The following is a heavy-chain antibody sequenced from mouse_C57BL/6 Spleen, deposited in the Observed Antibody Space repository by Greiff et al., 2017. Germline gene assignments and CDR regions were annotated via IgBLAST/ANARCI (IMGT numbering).Heavy chain of an antibody. CDR1: GYTFTSYW. J-gene: IGHJ4*01. CDR2: IYPGSGST. V-gene: IGHV1-55*01. CDR3: ARWDYGSSLYYAMDY. Sequence: QVQLQQPGAELVKPGASVKMSCKASGYTFTSYWITWVKQRPGQGLEWIGDIYPGSGSTNYNEKFKSKATLTVDTSSSTAYMQLSSLTSEDSAVYYCARWDYGSSLYYAMDYWGQGTSGTVSS. D-gene: IGHD1-1*01.